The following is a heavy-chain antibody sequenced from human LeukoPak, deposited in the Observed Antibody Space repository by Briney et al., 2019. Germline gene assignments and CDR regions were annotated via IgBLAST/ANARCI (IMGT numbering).Heavy chain of an antibody. Sequence: ASETLSLTCAVYGGSFSGYYWSWIRQPPGKRLEWIGEINHSGSTNYNPSLKSRVTISVDTSKNQFSLKLSSVTAADTAVYYCARVTLPTYYYGSGSYYNPAFDYWGQGTLVTVSS. CDR3: ARVTLPTYYYGSGSYYNPAFDY. J-gene: IGHJ4*02. CDR1: GGSFSGYY. V-gene: IGHV4-34*01. D-gene: IGHD3-10*01. CDR2: INHSGST.